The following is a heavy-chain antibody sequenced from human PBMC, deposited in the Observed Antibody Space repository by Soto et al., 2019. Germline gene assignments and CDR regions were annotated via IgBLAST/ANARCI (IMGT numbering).Heavy chain of an antibody. CDR2: IIPILGIA. V-gene: IGHV1-69*02. D-gene: IGHD3-3*01. Sequence: PQASVKVSCKASGGTFSSYTISWVRQAPGQGLEWMGRIIPILGIANYAQKFQGRVTITADKSTSTAYMELSSLRSEDTAVYYCARARQGITIFGVVASDYYYYYMDVWGKGTTVTVSS. CDR1: GGTFSSYT. J-gene: IGHJ6*03. CDR3: ARARQGITIFGVVASDYYYYYMDV.